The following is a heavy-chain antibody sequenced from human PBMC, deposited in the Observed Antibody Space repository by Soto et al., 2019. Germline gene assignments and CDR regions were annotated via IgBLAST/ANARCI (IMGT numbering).Heavy chain of an antibody. CDR3: ARDACSSTSCYTSWFDP. D-gene: IGHD2-2*02. CDR1: GGTFSSYA. CDR2: IIPIFGTA. J-gene: IGHJ5*02. Sequence: ASVKVSCKASGGTFSSYAISWVRQAPGQGLEWMGGIIPIFGTANYAQKFQGRVTITADKSTSTAYMELSSLRSEDTAVYYCARDACSSTSCYTSWFDPWGQGTLVTVS. V-gene: IGHV1-69*06.